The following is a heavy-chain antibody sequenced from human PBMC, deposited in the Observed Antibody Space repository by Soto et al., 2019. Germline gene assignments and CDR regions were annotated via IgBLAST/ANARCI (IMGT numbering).Heavy chain of an antibody. V-gene: IGHV1-46*01. J-gene: IGHJ4*02. CDR1: GYTFTSYY. CDR3: ARIRAGYDFWSGYYKIFVRPSSRQTGQGDY. Sequence: GASVKVSWKASGYTFTSYYMHWVRQAPGQGLEWMGIINPSGGSTSYAQKFQGRVTMARDTSTSTVYMELSSLRSEDTAVYYCARIRAGYDFWSGYYKIFVRPSSRQTGQGDYRAQRTLDTGSS. CDR2: INPSGGST. D-gene: IGHD3-3*01.